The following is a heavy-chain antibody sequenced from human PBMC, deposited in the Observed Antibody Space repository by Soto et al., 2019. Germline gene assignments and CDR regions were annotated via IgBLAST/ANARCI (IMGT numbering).Heavy chain of an antibody. CDR1: GGSFSGYY. D-gene: IGHD4-17*01. CDR3: ARGGRNSQTTY. V-gene: IGHV4-34*01. Sequence: SETLSLTCXVYGGSFSGYYWSWIRQPPGKGLEWIGEINHSGSTNYNPSLKSRVTISVDTSKNQFSLKLSSVTAADTAVYYCARGGRNSQTTYWGQGTLVTVSS. J-gene: IGHJ4*02. CDR2: INHSGST.